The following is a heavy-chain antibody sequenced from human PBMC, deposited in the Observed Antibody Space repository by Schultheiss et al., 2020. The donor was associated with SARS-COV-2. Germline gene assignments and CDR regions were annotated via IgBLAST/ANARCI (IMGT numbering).Heavy chain of an antibody. J-gene: IGHJ4*02. V-gene: IGHV3-7*01. CDR2: IKQDGSEK. Sequence: GGSLRLSCAASGFTFSSYGMHWVRQAPGKGLEWVANIKQDGSEKYYVDSVKGRFTISRDNAKNSLYLQMNSLRAEDTAVYYCARDIQLSYYDYVWGSYLPPYYFDYWGQGTLVTVSS. CDR1: GFTFSSYG. D-gene: IGHD3-16*02. CDR3: ARDIQLSYYDYVWGSYLPPYYFDY.